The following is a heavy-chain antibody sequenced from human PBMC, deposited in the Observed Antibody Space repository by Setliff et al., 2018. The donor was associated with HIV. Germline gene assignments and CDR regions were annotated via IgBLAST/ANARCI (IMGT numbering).Heavy chain of an antibody. D-gene: IGHD6-19*01. J-gene: IGHJ4*02. CDR3: ARSPRIGVAGEFEY. CDR2: INHSGST. Sequence: TWVRQAPGKGLEWIGEINHSGSTNYNPSLKSRVTISVDTSKNQFSLKLRSVTAADTAVYYCARSPRIGVAGEFEYWGQGTLVTVSS. V-gene: IGHV4-34*01.